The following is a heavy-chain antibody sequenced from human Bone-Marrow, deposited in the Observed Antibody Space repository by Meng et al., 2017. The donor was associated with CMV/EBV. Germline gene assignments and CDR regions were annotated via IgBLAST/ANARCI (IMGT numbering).Heavy chain of an antibody. CDR1: RYPFTSYY. J-gene: IGHJ4*02. CDR3: ARELRDTYNFDY. V-gene: IGHV1-46*01. D-gene: IGHD3-3*01. Sequence: SCKASRYPFTSYYIHWVRQAPGQGLEWMGIINPSGGHAGYAQKFQGRVTMTRDTSTTTVYMELSSLGSDDTAVYYCARELRDTYNFDYWGQGTLVTVSS. CDR2: INPSGGHA.